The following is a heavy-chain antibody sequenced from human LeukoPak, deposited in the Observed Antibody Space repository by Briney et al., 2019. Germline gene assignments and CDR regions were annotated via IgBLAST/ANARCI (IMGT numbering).Heavy chain of an antibody. CDR1: GGSISSNY. CDR3: ATDVGRANIWS. D-gene: IGHD4/OR15-4a*01. Sequence: SETLSLTCTVSGGSISSNYWSWIRQPPGRGLEWVASIDNTGSTNYNPSLKSRVTISLDTSKNQFSLKLSSVTAADTAVYYCATDVGRANIWSWGQGSLVTVSS. CDR2: IDNTGST. V-gene: IGHV4-59*01. J-gene: IGHJ5*02.